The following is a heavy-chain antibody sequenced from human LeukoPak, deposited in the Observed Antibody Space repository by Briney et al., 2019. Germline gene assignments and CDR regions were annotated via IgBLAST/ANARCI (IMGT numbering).Heavy chain of an antibody. V-gene: IGHV4-59*11. D-gene: IGHD4-17*01. CDR1: DDSFSSHY. CDR3: ARDLVTVTKGFDI. Sequence: SETLSLTCAVSDDSFSSHYWTWIRQPPGKGLEWIGYISYIGSTNYNPSLKSRVTISIDTSKNQFSLKLSSVTAADTAAYYCARDLVTVTKGFDIWGQGTMVSVSS. J-gene: IGHJ3*02. CDR2: ISYIGST.